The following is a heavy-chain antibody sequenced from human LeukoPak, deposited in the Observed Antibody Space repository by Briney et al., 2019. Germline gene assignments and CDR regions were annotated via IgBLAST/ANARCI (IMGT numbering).Heavy chain of an antibody. D-gene: IGHD5-18*01. CDR2: INGGGSS. CDR3: AKGQGYNYGDSIDY. J-gene: IGHJ4*02. CDR1: GLHFSGTA. Sequence: GGSLRLSCAASGLHFSGTAMSWVRQAPGKGLEWVSVINGGGSSYYADSVKGRFTVSRDNSKNTLYLQMNSLRDEDTAVYYCAKGQGYNYGDSIDYWGQGTLVTASS. V-gene: IGHV3-23*01.